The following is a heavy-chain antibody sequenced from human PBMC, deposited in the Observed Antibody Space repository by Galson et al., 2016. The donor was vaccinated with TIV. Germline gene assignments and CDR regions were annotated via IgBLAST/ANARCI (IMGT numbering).Heavy chain of an antibody. V-gene: IGHV5-51*01. CDR3: AKQLDFDQRVLDAFHI. CDR1: GYSFTSYW. D-gene: IGHD3-9*01. Sequence: QSGAEVKKPGESLKISCKGSGYSFTSYWIAWVRQMPGKGLELMGVIHPGDPDTRYSPSFQGQVSISADRSISTAYLQWSSLKASDTAMYYCAKQLDFDQRVLDAFHIWGQGTLLTVSS. J-gene: IGHJ3*02. CDR2: IHPGDPDT.